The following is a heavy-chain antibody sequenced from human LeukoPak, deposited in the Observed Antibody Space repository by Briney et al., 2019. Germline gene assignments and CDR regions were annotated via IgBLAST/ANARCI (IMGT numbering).Heavy chain of an antibody. CDR3: AKDRISYWYDTSGYFLFPDY. V-gene: IGHV3-30*02. Sequence: GGSLRLSCAASGFTFYTHGMHWVRQTPGKGLEWVAFIQYDGSNKHYADSVKGRFTISRDNSKNTLFLQMNSLRAEDTAVYYCAKDRISYWYDTSGYFLFPDYWGQGTLVTVSS. D-gene: IGHD3-22*01. CDR1: GFTFYTHG. CDR2: IQYDGSNK. J-gene: IGHJ4*02.